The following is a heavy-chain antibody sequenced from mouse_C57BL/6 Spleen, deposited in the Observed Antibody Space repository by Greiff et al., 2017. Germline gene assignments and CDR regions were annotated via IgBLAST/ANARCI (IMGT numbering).Heavy chain of an antibody. CDR2: INPGCGGT. V-gene: IGHV1-54*01. CDR1: GYAFTNYL. J-gene: IGHJ4*01. CDR3: ATYYYGSSYYAMDY. D-gene: IGHD1-1*01. Sequence: VQLQQSGAELVRPGTSVKVSCKASGYAFTNYLIEWVKQRPGQGLEWIGVINPGCGGTNYNEKFKGKAPLTADKSSSTAYMQRSSLTSEDSAVXFCATYYYGSSYYAMDYWGQGTSVTVSS.